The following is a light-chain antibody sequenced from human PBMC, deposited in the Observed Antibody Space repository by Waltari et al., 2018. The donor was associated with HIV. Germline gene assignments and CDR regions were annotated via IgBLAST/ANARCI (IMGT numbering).Light chain of an antibody. V-gene: IGLV1-40*01. J-gene: IGLJ3*02. CDR2: GNS. CDR1: SSNIGAAYA. CDR3: QSYDSSLSVWV. Sequence: QSVLTQPPSVSGAPGQRVTISCTWSSSNIGAAYAVHWYQQLPGTAPKLLIYGNSNRPSGVPDRFSGSKSGTSASLAITGLQAEDEADYYCQSYDSSLSVWVFGGGTKLTVL.